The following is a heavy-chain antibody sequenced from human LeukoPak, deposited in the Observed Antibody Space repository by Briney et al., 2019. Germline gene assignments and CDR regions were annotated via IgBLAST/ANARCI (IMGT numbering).Heavy chain of an antibody. V-gene: IGHV3-23*01. Sequence: PGGSLRLSCAASGFTFSSYATSWVRQAPGKGLEWVSAISGSGGSTYYADSVKGRFTISRDNSKNTLYLQMNSLRAEDTAVYYCAKDMDDHGDYLFHYWGQGTLVTVSS. J-gene: IGHJ4*02. CDR2: ISGSGGST. CDR3: AKDMDDHGDYLFHY. D-gene: IGHD4-17*01. CDR1: GFTFSSYA.